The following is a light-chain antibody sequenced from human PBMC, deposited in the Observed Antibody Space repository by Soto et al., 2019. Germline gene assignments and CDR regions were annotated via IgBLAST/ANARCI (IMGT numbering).Light chain of an antibody. Sequence: LSQSAGALSLSQGERATLSCRASQSVSSNYLGWYQQRPGQAPRLLIYGASTRATGIPDRFSGSGSGTDFTLTISRLEPEDFAVYYCQQYGSLSWTFGQGAKVDI. CDR2: GAS. CDR1: QSVSSNY. V-gene: IGKV3-20*01. CDR3: QQYGSLSWT. J-gene: IGKJ1*01.